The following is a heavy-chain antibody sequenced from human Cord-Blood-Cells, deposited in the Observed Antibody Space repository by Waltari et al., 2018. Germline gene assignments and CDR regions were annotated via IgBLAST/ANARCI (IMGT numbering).Heavy chain of an antibody. D-gene: IGHD1-26*01. J-gene: IGHJ4*02. CDR3: TPSGSGSYFDY. V-gene: IGHV3-73*02. Sequence: EVQLVASGGGLVQPGGSLKLSCAASGFTFSGSAMHWVRQASGKGLEWVGGMRSKANSCATAYAASVKGRFTISRDDSKNTAYLQMNSLRTEDTAVYYCTPSGSGSYFDYWGQGTLVTVSS. CDR1: GFTFSGSA. CDR2: MRSKANSCAT.